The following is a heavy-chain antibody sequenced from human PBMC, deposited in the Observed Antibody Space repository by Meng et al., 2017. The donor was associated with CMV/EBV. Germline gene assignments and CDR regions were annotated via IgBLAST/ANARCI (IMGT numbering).Heavy chain of an antibody. D-gene: IGHD6-13*01. Sequence: GESLKISCAASGFTFSSYGMHWVRQAPGKGLEWVAFIRYDGSNKYYADSVKGRFTISRDNSKNTLYLQMNSLRAEDTAVYYCANRYSSSWGGGYFDYWGQGTLVTVSS. CDR1: GFTFSSYG. V-gene: IGHV3-30*02. CDR3: ANRYSSSWGGGYFDY. J-gene: IGHJ4*02. CDR2: IRYDGSNK.